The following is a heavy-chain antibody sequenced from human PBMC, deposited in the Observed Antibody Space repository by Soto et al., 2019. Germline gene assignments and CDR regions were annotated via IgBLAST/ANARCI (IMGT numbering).Heavy chain of an antibody. CDR3: ARVRTPYSYGPGDY. CDR2: ISYDGSNK. V-gene: IGHV3-30-3*01. J-gene: IGHJ4*02. D-gene: IGHD5-18*01. Sequence: GGSLRLSCAASGCTFSSYAMHWVRQAPGKGLEWVAVISYDGSNKYYADSVKGRFTISRDNSKNTLYLQMNSLRAEDTAVYYCARVRTPYSYGPGDYWGQGTLVTVSS. CDR1: GCTFSSYA.